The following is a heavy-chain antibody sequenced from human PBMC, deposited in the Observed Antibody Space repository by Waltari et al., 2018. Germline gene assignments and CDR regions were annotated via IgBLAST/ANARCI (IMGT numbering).Heavy chain of an antibody. V-gene: IGHV3-30*02. CDR1: GFTFSSYG. J-gene: IGHJ4*02. CDR3: ANPGDSSSWFFY. Sequence: QVQLVESGGGVVQPGGSLRLSCAASGFTFSSYGMHWVRQAPGKGLGGGAFIRYDGSNKYYADSVKGRFTISRDNSKNTLYLQMNSLRAEDTAVYYCANPGDSSSWFFYWGQGTLVTVSS. D-gene: IGHD6-13*01. CDR2: IRYDGSNK.